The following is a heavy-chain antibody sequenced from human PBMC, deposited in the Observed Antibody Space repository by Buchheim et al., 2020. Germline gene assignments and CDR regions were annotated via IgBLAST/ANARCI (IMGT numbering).Heavy chain of an antibody. CDR1: GGSISSGGYY. Sequence: QVQLQESGPGLVKPSRTLSLTCTVSGGSISSGGYYWCWIRQHPGKGLEWFGYIYYSGSTYYNPSLKSRVTLSVETPKNHFSLKLSSVTAADTAVYYCARITYYDILTGYEDWGSFDYWGQGTL. J-gene: IGHJ4*02. D-gene: IGHD3-9*01. V-gene: IGHV4-31*03. CDR2: IYYSGST. CDR3: ARITYYDILTGYEDWGSFDY.